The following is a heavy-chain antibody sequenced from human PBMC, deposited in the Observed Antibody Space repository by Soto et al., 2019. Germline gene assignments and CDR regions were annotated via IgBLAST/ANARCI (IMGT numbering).Heavy chain of an antibody. Sequence: GASVKLSCKASGYTFTGYYMHWVRQAPGQGLEWMGWINPNSGGTNYAQKFQGRVTMTRDTSISTAYMELSRLRSDDTAVYYCARSNYYDSSGYGSVAFDIWGQGTMVTVSS. D-gene: IGHD3-22*01. V-gene: IGHV1-2*02. J-gene: IGHJ3*02. CDR2: INPNSGGT. CDR3: ARSNYYDSSGYGSVAFDI. CDR1: GYTFTGYY.